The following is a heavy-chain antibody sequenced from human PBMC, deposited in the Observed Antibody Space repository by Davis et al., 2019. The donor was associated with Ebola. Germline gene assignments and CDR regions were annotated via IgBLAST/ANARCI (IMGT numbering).Heavy chain of an antibody. V-gene: IGHV4-39*01. J-gene: IGHJ4*02. CDR1: GGSISGSTYY. D-gene: IGHD6-6*01. CDR2: IYYSGST. Sequence: MPSETLSLTCTVSGGSISGSTYYWGCIRQPPGKGLEWIGSIYYSGSTYYNPSLKSRVTISVDSSRNQFSLKLNSVTAADTAVYYCATTSIAARPDYWGQGTLVTVSS. CDR3: ATTSIAARPDY.